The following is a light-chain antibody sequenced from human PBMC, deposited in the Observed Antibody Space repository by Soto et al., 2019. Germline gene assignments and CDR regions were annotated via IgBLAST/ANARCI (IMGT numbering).Light chain of an antibody. CDR1: QSVSSY. CDR2: DAS. CDR3: QQRSNWPPYT. J-gene: IGKJ2*01. V-gene: IGKV3-11*01. Sequence: EIVLTQSPATLSLSPGERATLSCRASQSVSSYLAWYQQKPGQAPRLLIYDASNRATCIPARFSGSGSGTDFTLTISSLEPEDFAFYCCQQRSNWPPYTFGQGTKLEIK.